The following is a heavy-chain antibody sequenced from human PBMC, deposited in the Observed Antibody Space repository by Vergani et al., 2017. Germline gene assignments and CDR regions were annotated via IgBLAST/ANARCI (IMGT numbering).Heavy chain of an antibody. D-gene: IGHD4-17*01. J-gene: IGHJ6*02. CDR1: GFTFSSYG. V-gene: IGHV3-33*01. CDR2: IWYDGSNK. Sequence: QVQLVESGGGVVQPGRSLRLSCAASGFTFSSYGMHWVRQAPGKGLEWVAVIWYDGSNKYYADSVKGRFTISRDNSKNTLYLQMNSLRAEDTAVYYCARGSFYGDARGPGMDVWGQGTTVTVSS. CDR3: ARGSFYGDARGPGMDV.